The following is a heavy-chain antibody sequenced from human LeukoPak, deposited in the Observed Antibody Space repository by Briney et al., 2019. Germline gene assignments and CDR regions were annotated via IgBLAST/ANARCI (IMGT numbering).Heavy chain of an antibody. Sequence: GGSLRLSCASSGFTSSSYAMSWVRQARGKGLEWVLAINGSGGSTYYADSVKGRFTISRDNSKNTLYLQMNSLRAEDTAVYYCARDLGQYYDTSDNWFDPWGQGTLVTVSS. CDR1: GFTSSSYA. CDR2: INGSGGST. V-gene: IGHV3-23*01. D-gene: IGHD3-22*01. J-gene: IGHJ5*02. CDR3: ARDLGQYYDTSDNWFDP.